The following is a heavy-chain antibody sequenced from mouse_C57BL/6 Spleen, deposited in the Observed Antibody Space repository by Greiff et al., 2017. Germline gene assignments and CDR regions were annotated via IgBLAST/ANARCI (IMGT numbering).Heavy chain of an antibody. V-gene: IGHV1-74*01. J-gene: IGHJ4*01. CDR1: GYTFTSYW. Sequence: QVQLKQPGAELVKPGASVKVSCKASGYTFTSYWMHWVKQRPGQGLEWIGRIHPSDSDTNYNQKFKGKATLTVDKSSSTAYMQLSSLTSEDSAVYYCAISWLLLYYAMDYWGQGTSVTVSS. CDR3: AISWLLLYYAMDY. CDR2: IHPSDSDT. D-gene: IGHD2-3*01.